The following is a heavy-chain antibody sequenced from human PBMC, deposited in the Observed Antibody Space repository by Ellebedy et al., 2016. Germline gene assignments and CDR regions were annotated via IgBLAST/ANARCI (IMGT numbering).Heavy chain of an antibody. CDR1: GFTFSSYN. D-gene: IGHD6-19*01. CDR3: AKAGDYSGWDG. Sequence: GGSLRLSCAASGFTFSSYNMNWVRQAPGKGLEWVSGISHSGGSGSDATTHYPDSVRGRFTISRDNSKNTVQVQMNSLRVEDTAIYYCAKAGDYSGWDGWGQGILVTVSS. J-gene: IGHJ4*02. V-gene: IGHV3-23*01. CDR2: ISHSGGSGSDATT.